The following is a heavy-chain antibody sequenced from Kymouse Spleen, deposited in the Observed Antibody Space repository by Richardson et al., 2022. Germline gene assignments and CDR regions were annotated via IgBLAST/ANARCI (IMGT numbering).Heavy chain of an antibody. CDR2: INHSGST. Sequence: QVQLQQWGAGLLKPSETLSLTCAVYGGSFSGYYWSWIRQPPGKGLEWIGEINHSGSTNYNPSLKSRVTISVDTSKNQFSLKLSSVTAADTAVYYCARRGNGSGSYGDDYWGQGTLVTVSS. CDR3: ARRGNGSGSYGDDY. D-gene: IGHD3-10*01. CDR1: GGSFSGYY. V-gene: IGHV4-34*01. J-gene: IGHJ4*02.